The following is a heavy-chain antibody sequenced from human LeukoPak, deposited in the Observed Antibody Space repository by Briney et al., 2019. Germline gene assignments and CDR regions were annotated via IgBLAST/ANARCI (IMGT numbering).Heavy chain of an antibody. J-gene: IGHJ5*02. V-gene: IGHV1-18*01. D-gene: IGHD3-22*01. CDR2: ISAYNGNT. Sequence: ASVKVSCKASGYTFTSYGIIWVRQAPGQGLEWTGWISAYNGNTNYAQKLQGRVTMTTDTSTTTAYMELRSLRSDDTALYYCARWLRGYNDWFDPWGQGTLVTVSS. CDR1: GYTFTSYG. CDR3: ARWLRGYNDWFDP.